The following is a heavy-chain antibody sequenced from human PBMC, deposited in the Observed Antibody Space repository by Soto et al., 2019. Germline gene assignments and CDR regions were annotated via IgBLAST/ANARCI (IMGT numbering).Heavy chain of an antibody. CDR1: GFTFSSYS. D-gene: IGHD2-2*01. Sequence: GGSLRLSCGASGFTFSSYSMNWVRQAPGKGLEWVSYISSSSSTIYYADSVKGRFTISRDNAKNSLYLQMNSLRAEDTAVYYCATDYVGAYCSSTSCYSDYYYGMDVWGQGTTVTVSS. J-gene: IGHJ6*02. CDR3: ATDYVGAYCSSTSCYSDYYYGMDV. CDR2: ISSSSSTI. V-gene: IGHV3-48*01.